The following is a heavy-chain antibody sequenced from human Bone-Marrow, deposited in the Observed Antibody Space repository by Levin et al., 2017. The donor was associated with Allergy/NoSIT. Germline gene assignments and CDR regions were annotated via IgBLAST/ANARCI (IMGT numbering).Heavy chain of an antibody. J-gene: IGHJ5*02. CDR3: LASNIPDDP. CDR2: IKGKADGGTT. D-gene: IGHD2-2*02. Sequence: KAGESLKISCAASGFPFINAWLTWVRQAPGKGLEWVGHIKGKADGGTTDYAAPVQGRFTISRDDSRNTVYLQMNSLKTEDTGVYFCLASNIPDDPWGQGTLVTVSS. V-gene: IGHV3-15*01. CDR1: GFPFINAW.